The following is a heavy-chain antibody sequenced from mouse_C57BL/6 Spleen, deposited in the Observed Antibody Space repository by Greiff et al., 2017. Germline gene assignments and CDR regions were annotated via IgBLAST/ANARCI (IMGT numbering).Heavy chain of an antibody. J-gene: IGHJ3*01. D-gene: IGHD2-4*01. CDR1: GYTFTDYE. CDR3: TRERLRDGAWFAY. Sequence: QVQLQQSGAELVRPGASVTLSCKASGYTFTDYEMHWVKQTPVHGLEWIGAIDPETGGTAYNQKFKGKAILTADKSSSTAYMELRSLTSEDSAVYYCTRERLRDGAWFAYWGQGTLVTVSA. CDR2: IDPETGGT. V-gene: IGHV1-15*01.